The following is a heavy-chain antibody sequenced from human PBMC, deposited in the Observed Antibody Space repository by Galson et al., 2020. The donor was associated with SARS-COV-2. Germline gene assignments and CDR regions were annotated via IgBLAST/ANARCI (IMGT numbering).Heavy chain of an antibody. CDR3: VRSDCTTTNCQPSWFDP. D-gene: IGHD2-8*01. Sequence: SETLSLTCAVSGYSISSGYYWGFIRQPPGKGPEWVASIYHSGSTHYNPSLENRVTISRDTSKNQFYLKLNSMTAADTAVYYCVRSDCTTTNCQPSWFDPWGQGTLVSVSS. J-gene: IGHJ5*02. CDR1: GYSISSGYY. CDR2: IYHSGST. V-gene: IGHV4-38-2*01.